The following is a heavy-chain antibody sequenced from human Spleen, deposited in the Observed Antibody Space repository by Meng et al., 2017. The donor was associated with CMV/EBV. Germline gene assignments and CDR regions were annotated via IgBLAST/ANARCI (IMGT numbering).Heavy chain of an antibody. V-gene: IGHV3-48*03. CDR1: GFAFLNYE. CDR3: ARDYSGDSSGYYLDAFDI. D-gene: IGHD3-22*01. CDR2: ISSSGTTI. Sequence: GESLKISCAASGFAFLNYEMNWVRQAPGKGLEWISYISSSGTTIYYADSVKGRFTISRDNSKNTLYLQMNSLRAEDTAVYYCARDYSGDSSGYYLDAFDIWGQGTMVTVSS. J-gene: IGHJ3*02.